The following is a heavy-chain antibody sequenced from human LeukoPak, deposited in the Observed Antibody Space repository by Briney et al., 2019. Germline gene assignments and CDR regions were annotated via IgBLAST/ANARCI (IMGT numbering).Heavy chain of an antibody. CDR1: GFTFDDYG. Sequence: GGSLRLSCAASGFTFDDYGMSWVRQARGKGLKWVSGINWNGGSTGYADSVKGRFTISGDNAKNSLYLQMNSLRAEDTALYYCAREGCSSTSCSNDDFDIWGQGTMVTVSS. D-gene: IGHD2-2*01. CDR2: INWNGGST. CDR3: AREGCSSTSCSNDDFDI. J-gene: IGHJ3*02. V-gene: IGHV3-20*04.